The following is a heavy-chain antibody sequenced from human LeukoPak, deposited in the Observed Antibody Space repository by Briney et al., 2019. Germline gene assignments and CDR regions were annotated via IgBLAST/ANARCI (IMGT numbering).Heavy chain of an antibody. J-gene: IGHJ6*02. V-gene: IGHV3-15*01. CDR2: IKSKTDGGTT. D-gene: IGHD2-15*01. CDR3: STVRYCSGGSCVGGMDV. Sequence: GGSLRLSCAASGFTFSYDWMTWVRKAPGQGLEWVGRIKSKTDGGTTDYAAPVKGRFIISRDDSKNTLYLQMNSLKTEDTAVYYCSTVRYCSGGSCVGGMDVWGQGTTVTVSS. CDR1: GFTFSYDW.